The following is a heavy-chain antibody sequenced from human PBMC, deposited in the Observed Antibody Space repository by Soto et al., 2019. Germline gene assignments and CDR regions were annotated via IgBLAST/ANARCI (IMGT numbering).Heavy chain of an antibody. Sequence: QVQLVQSGAEVKKPGSSVKVSCKASGGTFSSYTISWVRQAPGQGLEWMGRIIPILGIANYAQEFQGSVTITADKSTSTAYMELSSLRSEDTAVYYCAPGMTTVTTNGYWGQGTLVTVSS. CDR2: IIPILGIA. V-gene: IGHV1-69*02. J-gene: IGHJ4*02. D-gene: IGHD4-17*01. CDR3: APGMTTVTTNGY. CDR1: GGTFSSYT.